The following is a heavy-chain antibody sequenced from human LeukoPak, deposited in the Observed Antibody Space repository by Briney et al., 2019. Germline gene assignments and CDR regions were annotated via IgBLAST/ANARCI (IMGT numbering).Heavy chain of an antibody. J-gene: IGHJ3*02. CDR1: GGSISSNNW. CDR3: ASSTDYYDSSGYPRPPPDDAFDI. D-gene: IGHD3-22*01. V-gene: IGHV4-4*02. CDR2: IYHTGTT. Sequence: PSETLSLTCAVSGGSISSNNWWNWVRQPPGKGLEWIGEIYHTGTTNYNPSLKSRVTISVDTSKNQFSLKLSSVTAADTAVYYCASSTDYYDSSGYPRPPPDDAFDIWGQGTMVTVSS.